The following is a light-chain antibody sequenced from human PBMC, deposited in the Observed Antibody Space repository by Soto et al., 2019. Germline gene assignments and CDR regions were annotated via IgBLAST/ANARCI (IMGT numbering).Light chain of an antibody. CDR1: QPISDY. J-gene: IGKJ3*01. CDR2: AAS. Sequence: DIQMTQSPSSLSASVGDRFTITCRTSQPISDYLNWYQHKPGKAPKLLISAASSLQSGVPSRFSGSGSGTDFTLTISSLQPEDFATYYCQQSYSTLTFGPGTKVDI. V-gene: IGKV1-39*01. CDR3: QQSYSTLT.